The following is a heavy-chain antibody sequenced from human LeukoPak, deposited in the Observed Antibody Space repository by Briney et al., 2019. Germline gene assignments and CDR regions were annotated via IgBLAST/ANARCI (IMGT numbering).Heavy chain of an antibody. Sequence: GGSLRLSCAAPGLITGDYAIHWVRQAPGKGLEWVSLISGDGGSTFYADSVRGRFTISRDNSKNSLSLQMSSLRSEDTALYFCVRESETSGWFDHWGQGTLVTASS. CDR3: VRESETSGWFDH. D-gene: IGHD6-25*01. J-gene: IGHJ5*02. CDR1: GLITGDYA. CDR2: ISGDGGST. V-gene: IGHV3-43*02.